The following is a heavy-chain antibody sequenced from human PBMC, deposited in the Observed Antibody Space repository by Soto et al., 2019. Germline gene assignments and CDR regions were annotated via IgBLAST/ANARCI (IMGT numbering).Heavy chain of an antibody. CDR1: GYTFTEHG. J-gene: IGHJ4*02. V-gene: IGHV1-18*01. Sequence: GASVKVSCKTSGYTFTEHGISWFRQAPGQGLEWMGWISPYNGKTNYIQEFQDRVTITTDTSSTTVYMDLRTLKSDDTAIYFCARADYGDTKIYSFDHWGQGTLVTVSS. CDR3: ARADYGDTKIYSFDH. D-gene: IGHD4-17*01. CDR2: ISPYNGKT.